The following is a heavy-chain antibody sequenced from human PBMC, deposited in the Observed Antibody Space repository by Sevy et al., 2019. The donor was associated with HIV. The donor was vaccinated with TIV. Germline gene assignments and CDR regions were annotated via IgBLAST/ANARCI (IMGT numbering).Heavy chain of an antibody. CDR2: ISSSSSYI. V-gene: IGHV3-21*01. CDR1: GFTFSSYS. Sequence: GGSLRLSCAASGFTFSSYSMNWVRQAPGKGLEWVSSISSSSSYIYYADSVKGRFTISRDNAKNSLYLQMNSLRAEDTAVYYCARVLRIGGYPFDYWGQGTLVTVSS. J-gene: IGHJ4*02. D-gene: IGHD5-12*01. CDR3: ARVLRIGGYPFDY.